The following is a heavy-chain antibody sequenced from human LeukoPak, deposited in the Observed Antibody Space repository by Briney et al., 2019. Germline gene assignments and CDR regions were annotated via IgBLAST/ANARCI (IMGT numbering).Heavy chain of an antibody. D-gene: IGHD2-2*01. CDR1: GFTFSSYG. Sequence: GGSLRLSRAASGFTFSSYGMHWVRQAPGKGLEWVAVVSYNGNTKYYADSVKGRITISRDNSKNTLYLQMNSLRAEDTAVYYCAKEFASSYQDYWGQGTLVTVSS. V-gene: IGHV3-30*18. J-gene: IGHJ4*02. CDR2: VSYNGNTK. CDR3: AKEFASSYQDY.